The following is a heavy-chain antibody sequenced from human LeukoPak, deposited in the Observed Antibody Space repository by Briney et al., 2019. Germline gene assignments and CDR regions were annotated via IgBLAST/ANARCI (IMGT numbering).Heavy chain of an antibody. CDR1: GYTFTSYG. D-gene: IGHD6-13*01. CDR2: ISAYNGNT. CDR3: ARVRNIAAAAYFDY. Sequence: GASVKVSCKASGYTFTSYGISWVQQAPGQGLEWMGWISAYNGNTNYAQKLQGRVTMTTDTSTSTAYMELRSLRSDDTAVYYCARVRNIAAAAYFDYWGQGTLVAVSS. V-gene: IGHV1-18*01. J-gene: IGHJ4*02.